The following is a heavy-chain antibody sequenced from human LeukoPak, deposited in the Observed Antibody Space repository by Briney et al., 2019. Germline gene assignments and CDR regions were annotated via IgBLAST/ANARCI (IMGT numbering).Heavy chain of an antibody. J-gene: IGHJ3*02. V-gene: IGHV3-33*08. Sequence: GGSLRLSCAASGFTVSSNYTSWVRQAPGKGLEWVAVMWSDGTNKYYADSVKGRFTISRDNSKNTLYLQMNSLRAEDTALYFCAREGLTTTPNNAFDIWGQGTMVTVSS. CDR1: GFTVSSNY. CDR3: AREGLTTTPNNAFDI. CDR2: MWSDGTNK. D-gene: IGHD4-11*01.